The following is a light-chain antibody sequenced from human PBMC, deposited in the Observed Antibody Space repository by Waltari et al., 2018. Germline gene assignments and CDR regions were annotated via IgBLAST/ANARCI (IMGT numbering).Light chain of an antibody. V-gene: IGLV1-40*01. J-gene: IGLJ2*01. CDR2: NTN. CDR3: QTYDSSLNGFLI. CDR1: NSNIGAGYD. Sequence: QSVLTQPPSVSGAPGQTVTIPCTGSNSNIGAGYDIHWYQQLPGTVPKLLIYNTNSRPTGVPGRFSGSKIGTSASLVITGLQTEDEADYYCQTYDSSLNGFLIFGGGTRLTV.